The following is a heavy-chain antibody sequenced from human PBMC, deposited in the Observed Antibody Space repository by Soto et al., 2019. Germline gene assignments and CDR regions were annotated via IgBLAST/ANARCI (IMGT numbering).Heavy chain of an antibody. Sequence: ASVKVSCKASGYTFTTYGVSWVRQAPGQGLEWMGWINAYNGNTNYAQKLQDRVTMTTDTSTSTAYMDLRSLRSDDTAVYYCARDQGITTFGVYSMYYYGMDVWGQGTTVTVSS. J-gene: IGHJ6*01. CDR2: INAYNGNT. D-gene: IGHD3-3*01. CDR3: ARDQGITTFGVYSMYYYGMDV. CDR1: GYTFTTYG. V-gene: IGHV1-18*01.